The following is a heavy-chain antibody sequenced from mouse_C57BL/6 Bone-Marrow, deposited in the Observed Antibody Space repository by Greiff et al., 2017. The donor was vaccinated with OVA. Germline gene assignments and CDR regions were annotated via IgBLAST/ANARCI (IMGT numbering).Heavy chain of an antibody. J-gene: IGHJ4*01. CDR1: GYSITSGYY. D-gene: IGHD2-12*01. Sequence: VQLQESGPGLVKPSQSLSLTCSVTGYSITSGYYWNWIRQFPGNKLEWMGYISYDGSNNYNPSLKNRISITRDTSKNQFFLKLNSVTTEDTATYYCARDTRVAMDYWGQGTSVTVSS. CDR3: ARDTRVAMDY. CDR2: ISYDGSN. V-gene: IGHV3-6*01.